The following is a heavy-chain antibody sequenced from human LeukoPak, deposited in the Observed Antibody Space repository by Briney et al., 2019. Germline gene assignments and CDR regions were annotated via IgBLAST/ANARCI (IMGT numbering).Heavy chain of an antibody. Sequence: ASVKVSCTASGYTFTGYYMHWVRQAPGQGLEWMGWINPNSGGTNYAQKFQGRVTMTRDTSISTAYMELSRLRSDDTAVYYCARSKRRFLEWLLYYFDYWGQGTLVTVSS. CDR1: GYTFTGYY. CDR3: ARSKRRFLEWLLYYFDY. D-gene: IGHD3-3*01. CDR2: INPNSGGT. J-gene: IGHJ4*02. V-gene: IGHV1-2*02.